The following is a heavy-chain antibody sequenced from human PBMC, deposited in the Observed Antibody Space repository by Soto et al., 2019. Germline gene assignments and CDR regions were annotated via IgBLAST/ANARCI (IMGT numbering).Heavy chain of an antibody. Sequence: SETLSLTCTVSGGSISSYYWNWIRQSPGKGLEWIGYIYSSGSTHYNPSLQNRVTISIDTSKNQVSLRVNSVTAADTAVYYCARDHPHSYGVYYFDYWGQGTPVTVSS. CDR3: ARDHPHSYGVYYFDY. D-gene: IGHD5-18*01. CDR2: IYSSGST. CDR1: GGSISSYY. V-gene: IGHV4-59*01. J-gene: IGHJ4*02.